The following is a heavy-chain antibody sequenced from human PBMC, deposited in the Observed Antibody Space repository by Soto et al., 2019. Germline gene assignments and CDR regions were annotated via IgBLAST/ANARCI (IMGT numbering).Heavy chain of an antibody. CDR3: VSWLSAHLDS. V-gene: IGHV3-23*01. Sequence: GGTLRLSCAASRFTSGYHSLNWVRQAPGKGLEWVSTISSNGENTHYADSVKGRFIISSDKSINTAALQMNSLRVEDTAIYYCVSWLSAHLDSWGPGTLVTVSS. CDR1: RFTSGYHS. D-gene: IGHD3-22*01. CDR2: ISSNGENT. J-gene: IGHJ5*01.